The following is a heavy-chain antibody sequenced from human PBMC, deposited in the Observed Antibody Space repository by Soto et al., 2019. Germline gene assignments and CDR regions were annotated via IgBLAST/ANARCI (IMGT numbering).Heavy chain of an antibody. V-gene: IGHV1-8*02. CDR3: ARVYSHFGH. CDR2: MNPNSGDT. CDR1: GYTFTGYY. J-gene: IGHJ1*01. D-gene: IGHD4-4*01. Sequence: ASVKVSCKASGYTFTGYYMHWVRQAPGQGLEWMGWMNPNSGDTGYAEKFQGRVTMTRSTSKSTAYMELSSLRSEDTAVYYCARVYSHFGHWGQGTQVTVSS.